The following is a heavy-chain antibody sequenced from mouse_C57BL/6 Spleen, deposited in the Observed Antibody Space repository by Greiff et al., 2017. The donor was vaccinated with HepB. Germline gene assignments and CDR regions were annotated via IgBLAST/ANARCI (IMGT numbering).Heavy chain of an antibody. Sequence: VKLQQSGAELVMPGASVKLSCKASGYTFTSYWMHWVKQRPGQGLEWIGEIDPSDSYTNYNQKFKGKSTLTVDKSSSTAYMQLSSLTSEDSAVYYCARSEDSSGPAWFAYWGQGTLVTVSA. CDR2: IDPSDSYT. CDR1: GYTFTSYW. J-gene: IGHJ3*01. CDR3: ARSEDSSGPAWFAY. D-gene: IGHD3-2*02. V-gene: IGHV1-69*01.